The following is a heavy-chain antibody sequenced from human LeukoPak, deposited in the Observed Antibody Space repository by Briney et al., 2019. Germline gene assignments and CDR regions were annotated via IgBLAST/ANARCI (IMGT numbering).Heavy chain of an antibody. Sequence: PSETLSPTCTVSGGSISSYYWSWIRQPPGKGLEWIGYIYYSGSTNYNPSLKSRVTISVDTSKNQFSLKLSSVTAADTAVYYCARDTYYDSSGYYSQFDYWGQGTLVTVSS. J-gene: IGHJ4*02. CDR2: IYYSGST. CDR1: GGSISSYY. CDR3: ARDTYYDSSGYYSQFDY. V-gene: IGHV4-59*01. D-gene: IGHD3-22*01.